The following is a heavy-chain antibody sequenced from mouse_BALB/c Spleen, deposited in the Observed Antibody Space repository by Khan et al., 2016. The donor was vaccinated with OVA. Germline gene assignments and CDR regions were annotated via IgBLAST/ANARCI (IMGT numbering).Heavy chain of an antibody. CDR3: ARAEGTYGDYAY. V-gene: IGHV1S41*01. J-gene: IGHJ2*01. D-gene: IGHD2-13*01. CDR1: GYTFTSYW. Sequence: DLVKPGASVKLSCTASGYTFTSYWINWIKQRPGQGLEWLGRIAPGSGDAYYNELFKGQATLTVDPSSSTAYIQLSSLSSEDSAVYFCARAEGTYGDYAYWGQGATLTVSS. CDR2: IAPGSGDA.